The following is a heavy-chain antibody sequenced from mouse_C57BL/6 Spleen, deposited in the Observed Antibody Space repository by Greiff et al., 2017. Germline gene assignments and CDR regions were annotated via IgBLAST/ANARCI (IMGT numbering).Heavy chain of an antibody. CDR3: ARNKSPGYAMDY. CDR2: IWSGGST. V-gene: IGHV2-2*01. J-gene: IGHJ4*01. Sequence: VQLKESGPGLVQPSQSLSITCTVSGFSLTSYGVHWVRQSPGKGLEWLGVIWSGGSTDYNAAIISRLSISKSNSESQVFFKMNSLQADDTTVYYCARNKSPGYAMDYWGQGTSVTVSS. D-gene: IGHD6-2*01. CDR1: GFSLTSYG.